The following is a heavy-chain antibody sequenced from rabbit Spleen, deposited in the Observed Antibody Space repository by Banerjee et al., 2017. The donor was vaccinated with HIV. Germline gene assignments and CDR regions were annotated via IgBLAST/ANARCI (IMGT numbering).Heavy chain of an antibody. CDR3: ARDLIGVIGWNFNL. CDR2: IWTGSTGIT. V-gene: IGHV1S45*01. D-gene: IGHD1-1*01. CDR1: GFSFSRGYD. J-gene: IGHJ4*01. Sequence: QQQLVESGGGLVKPEGSLTLTCKASGFSFSRGYDMCWVRQAPGKGLEWIGTIWTGSTGITWYASWAKGRFTISKTSSTTVTLQLSSLTAADTATYFCARDLIGVIGWNFNLWGQGTLVTVS.